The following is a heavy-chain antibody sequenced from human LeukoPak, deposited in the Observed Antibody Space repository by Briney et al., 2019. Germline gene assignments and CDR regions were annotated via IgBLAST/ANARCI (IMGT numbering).Heavy chain of an antibody. D-gene: IGHD3-10*01. V-gene: IGHV1-18*01. CDR2: ISAYNGNT. J-gene: IGHJ6*02. Sequence: ASVKVSCKASGYTFTSYGISWVRQAPGQGLEWMGWISAYNGNTNYAQKLQGRVTMTTDTSTSTAYMELRSLRSDDTAVYYCARADRVGMNYYGMDVWGQGTTVTVSS. CDR1: GYTFTSYG. CDR3: ARADRVGMNYYGMDV.